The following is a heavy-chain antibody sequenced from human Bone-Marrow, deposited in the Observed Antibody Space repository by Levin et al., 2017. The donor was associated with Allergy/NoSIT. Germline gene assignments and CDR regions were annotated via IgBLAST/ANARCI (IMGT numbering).Heavy chain of an antibody. D-gene: IGHD3-10*01. V-gene: IGHV3-9*01. CDR3: AKAFYSDGHSVGLDQ. J-gene: IGHJ4*02. CDR2: ISWSGGTV. Sequence: SLKISCAASGFTFDDYAMHWVRQRPGKGLEWVAGISWSGGTVNYAESVRGRFIISRDNAKNMVYLQVNSVATEDTALYYCAKAFYSDGHSVGLDQWGQGTLVTVSS. CDR1: GFTFDDYA.